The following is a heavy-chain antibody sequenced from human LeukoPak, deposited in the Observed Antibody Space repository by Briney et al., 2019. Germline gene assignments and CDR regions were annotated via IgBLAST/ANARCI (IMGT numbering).Heavy chain of an antibody. CDR3: ARQVPRAGMDV. CDR1: GGSISSSSYY. J-gene: IGHJ6*02. V-gene: IGHV4-39*01. CDR2: IYYSGST. Sequence: SETLSLTCTVSGGSISSSSYYWGWIRQPPGKGREWIGSIYYSGSTYYNPSLKSRVTISVDTSKNQFSLKLSSVTAADTAVYYCARQVPRAGMDVWGQGTTVTVSS.